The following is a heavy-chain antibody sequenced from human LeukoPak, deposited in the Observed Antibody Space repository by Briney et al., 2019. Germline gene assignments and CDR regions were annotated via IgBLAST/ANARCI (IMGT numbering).Heavy chain of an antibody. CDR3: ARIFSVGYYFDY. CDR1: GGSISSGSYY. D-gene: IGHD3-3*01. J-gene: IGHJ4*02. V-gene: IGHV4-61*02. Sequence: PSETLSLTCTVSGGSISSGSYYWSWFRQPAEKGLEWIGRIYSSGSSNYNASLKSRVTMSVDTSKNQFSLKLSSVTAADTAVYYCARIFSVGYYFDYWGQGTLVTVSS. CDR2: IYSSGSS.